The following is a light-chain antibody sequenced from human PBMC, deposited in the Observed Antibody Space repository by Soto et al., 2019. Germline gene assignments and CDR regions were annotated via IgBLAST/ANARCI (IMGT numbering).Light chain of an antibody. Sequence: QSALTQPASVSGSPGQSITISCTGTSSDVGGYNYVSWYQQHPGNAPKLMIYDVSNRPSGVSNRFSGSKSGNTASLTISGLQAEDEADYYCSSYTRSSTYVVFGGGTKVTVL. V-gene: IGLV2-14*01. CDR3: SSYTRSSTYVV. CDR2: DVS. J-gene: IGLJ2*01. CDR1: SSDVGGYNY.